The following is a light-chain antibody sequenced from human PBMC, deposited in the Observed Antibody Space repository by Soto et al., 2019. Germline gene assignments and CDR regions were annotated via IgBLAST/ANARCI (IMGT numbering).Light chain of an antibody. CDR3: HQRSDLPIT. Sequence: EIVLTQSPAILSLSPGDRATLSCRASQSVSSYLTWYQQKPGHAPSLLIYAASNRATGIPARFSGSGSGTAFTLTIRSLEPEDSAVYYCHQRSDLPITSGGGTKVEIK. V-gene: IGKV3-11*01. CDR1: QSVSSY. CDR2: AAS. J-gene: IGKJ4*01.